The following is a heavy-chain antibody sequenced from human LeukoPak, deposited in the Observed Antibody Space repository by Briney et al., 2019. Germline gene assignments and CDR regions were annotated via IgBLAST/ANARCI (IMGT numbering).Heavy chain of an antibody. CDR1: GGSMNSYQ. V-gene: IGHV4-59*01. CDR2: IYYSGST. D-gene: IGHD7-27*01. CDR3: ASNTGTVFDY. Sequence: SETLSLTCTVSGGSMNSYQWSWIRQPPGKGLEWIGYIYYSGSTEYNPSLRSRVTISLEMSKHQFSLDLTSVTAADTAVYYCASNTGTVFDYWGQGALVTVSS. J-gene: IGHJ4*02.